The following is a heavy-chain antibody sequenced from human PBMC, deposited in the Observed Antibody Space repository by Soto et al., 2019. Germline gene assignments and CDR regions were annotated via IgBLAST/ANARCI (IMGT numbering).Heavy chain of an antibody. CDR1: GGSISSGDYY. J-gene: IGHJ6*02. CDR3: ARDYSNYIPYYYYGMDV. V-gene: IGHV4-30-4*01. D-gene: IGHD4-4*01. CDR2: IYYSGST. Sequence: QVQLQESGPGLVKPSQTLSLTCTVSGGSISSGDYYWSWIRQPPGKGLEWIGYIYYSGSTYYNPSLKSPVTISVDTSKNQFSLKLSSVTAADKAVYYCARDYSNYIPYYYYGMDVWGQGTTVTVSS.